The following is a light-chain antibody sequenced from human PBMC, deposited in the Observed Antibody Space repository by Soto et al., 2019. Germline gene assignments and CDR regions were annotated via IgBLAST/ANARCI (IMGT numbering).Light chain of an antibody. J-gene: IGKJ1*01. CDR2: GAS. CDR3: QQSGT. V-gene: IGKV3-20*01. CDR1: QSVSSSY. Sequence: EIVLTQAPGTLSLSPGERATLSCRASQSVSSSYLAWYQQKPGQAPRLLIYGASSRATGIPDRVSGSGSGTDFTLTISRLEPEDFAVYYCQQSGTFGQGTKVDIK.